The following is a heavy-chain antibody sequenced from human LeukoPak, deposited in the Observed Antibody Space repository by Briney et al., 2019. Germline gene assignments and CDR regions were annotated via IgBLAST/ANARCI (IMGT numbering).Heavy chain of an antibody. CDR1: GGSISSSSYY. D-gene: IGHD1-1*01. CDR2: IYYSGST. J-gene: IGHJ4*02. V-gene: IGHV4-39*01. CDR3: ARCMKGSNAVDY. Sequence: PSETLPLTCTVSGGSISSSSYYWGWIRQPPGKGLEWIGSIYYSGSTYYNPSLKSRVTISVDTSKNQFSLKLSSVTAADTAVYYCARCMKGSNAVDYWGQGTLVTVSS.